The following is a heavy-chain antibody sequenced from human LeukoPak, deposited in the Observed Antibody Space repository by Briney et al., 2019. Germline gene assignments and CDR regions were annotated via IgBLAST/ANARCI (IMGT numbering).Heavy chain of an antibody. CDR1: GGSISSYY. V-gene: IGHV4-59*01. J-gene: IGHJ5*02. CDR3: ARDGDDSTGYASNWFDP. D-gene: IGHD3-22*01. CDR2: VHYSGNT. Sequence: SETLSLTCTVSGGSISSYYWNWIRQPPGKGLEWIWHVHYSGNTNYNPSLKSRVTISVDTSRNQFSLKLSSVTAADTAVYYCARDGDDSTGYASNWFDPWGQGTLVTVSS.